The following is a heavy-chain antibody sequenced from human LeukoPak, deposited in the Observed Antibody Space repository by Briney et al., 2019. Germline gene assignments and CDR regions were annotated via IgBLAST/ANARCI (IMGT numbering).Heavy chain of an antibody. D-gene: IGHD3-16*01. J-gene: IGHJ4*02. Sequence: ASVKVSCKVSGATFTNYGFSWVRQAPGQGLEWMGWISAYNGNTNYAQKLQGRVTMTTDTSTSTAYMELRSLRSDDTAVYYCARASGAHYVWGSYGSYWGQGTLVTVSS. CDR3: ARASGAHYVWGSYGSY. V-gene: IGHV1-18*01. CDR1: GATFTNYG. CDR2: ISAYNGNT.